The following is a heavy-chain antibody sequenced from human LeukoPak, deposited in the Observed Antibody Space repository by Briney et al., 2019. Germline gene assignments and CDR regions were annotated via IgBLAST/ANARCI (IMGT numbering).Heavy chain of an antibody. Sequence: PGGSLRLSCATSGFTFSDYWISWVRQAPGKGLEWVANIKPDGSEKNYVDSVKGRFTISRDNAKNLLFLQMNSLRVEDTAVYYCARGGDGYTPWGQGTLVTVSS. D-gene: IGHD5-24*01. CDR1: GFTFSDYW. J-gene: IGHJ5*02. CDR3: ARGGDGYTP. CDR2: IKPDGSEK. V-gene: IGHV3-7*01.